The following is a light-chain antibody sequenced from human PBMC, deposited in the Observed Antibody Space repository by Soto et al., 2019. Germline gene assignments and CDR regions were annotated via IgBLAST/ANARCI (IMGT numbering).Light chain of an antibody. V-gene: IGLV4-69*01. CDR1: SGHSRYD. CDR2: LNSDGSH. Sequence: QSVLTQSPSASASLGASVKLTCTLSSGHSRYDIAWHQRQPGKGPRSLMRLNSDGSHNRGDGIPDRFSGSSSGAERYLTISSLQSEDEADYYCQTWGTGTVVFGGGTQLTVL. CDR3: QTWGTGTVV. J-gene: IGLJ2*01.